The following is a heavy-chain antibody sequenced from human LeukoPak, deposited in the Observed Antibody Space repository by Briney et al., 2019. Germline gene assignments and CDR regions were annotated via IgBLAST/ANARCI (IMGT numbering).Heavy chain of an antibody. J-gene: IGHJ4*02. CDR2: ISSSGSTI. CDR3: ARHSSGSYYFGGDFDY. D-gene: IGHD1-26*01. V-gene: IGHV3-48*03. CDR1: GFTFSSYE. Sequence: GGSLRLSCAASGFTFSSYEMNWVRQAPGKGLEWVSYISSSGSTIYYADPVKGRFTISRDNAKNSLYLQMNSLRAEDTAVYYCARHSSGSYYFGGDFDYWGQGTLVTVSS.